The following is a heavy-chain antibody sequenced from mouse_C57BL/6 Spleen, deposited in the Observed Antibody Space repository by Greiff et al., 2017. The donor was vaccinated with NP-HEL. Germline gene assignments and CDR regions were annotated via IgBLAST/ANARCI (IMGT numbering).Heavy chain of an antibody. J-gene: IGHJ3*01. Sequence: VKLQQPGTELVKPGASVKLSCKASGYTFTSYWMHWVKQRPGQGLEWIGNINPSNGGTNYNEKFKSKATLTVDKSSSTAYMQLSSLTSEDSAVYYCARLGWDNSPFAYWGQGTLVTVSA. CDR1: GYTFTSYW. V-gene: IGHV1-53*01. CDR3: ARLGWDNSPFAY. CDR2: INPSNGGT. D-gene: IGHD1-3*01.